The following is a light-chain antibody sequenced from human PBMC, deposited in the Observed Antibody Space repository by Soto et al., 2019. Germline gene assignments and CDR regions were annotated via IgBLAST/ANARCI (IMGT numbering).Light chain of an antibody. Sequence: DIQMTQSPSTLSASVGERVTITCLASQSISNNLNWHQQKPGNAPKFPIQSASTLQPGVPSRFSGSGSGTDFTLTISSLQPEDFATYYCQQTYSTPIGVGQGTRLE. J-gene: IGKJ5*01. V-gene: IGKV1-39*01. CDR3: QQTYSTPIG. CDR1: QSISNN. CDR2: SAS.